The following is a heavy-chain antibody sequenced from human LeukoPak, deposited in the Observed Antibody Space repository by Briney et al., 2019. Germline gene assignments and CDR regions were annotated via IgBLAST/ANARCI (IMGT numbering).Heavy chain of an antibody. CDR1: GYSFTSYW. V-gene: IGHV5-10-1*01. J-gene: IGHJ6*02. CDR2: IDPSDSYT. Sequence: GESLKISCKGSGYSFTSYWISWVRQMPGKGLEWMGRIDPSDSYTNYSPSFQGHVTISADKSISTAYLQWSSLKASDTAMYYCARPTTTVTDGYYYYGMDVLGQGTTVTVSS. D-gene: IGHD4-17*01. CDR3: ARPTTTVTDGYYYYGMDV.